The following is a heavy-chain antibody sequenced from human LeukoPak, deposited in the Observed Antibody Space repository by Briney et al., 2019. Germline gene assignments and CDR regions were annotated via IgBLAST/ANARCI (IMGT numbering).Heavy chain of an antibody. J-gene: IGHJ4*02. V-gene: IGHV3-30*03. D-gene: IGHD3/OR15-3a*01. CDR3: ARVSNLIYGGFDY. CDR2: ISYDGSNK. CDR1: GFTFSSYG. Sequence: GGSLRLSCAASGFTFSSYGMHWVRQAPGKGLEWVAVISYDGSNKYYADSVKGRFTISRDNSKNTLYLQMGSLRAEDMAVYYCARVSNLIYGGFDYWGQGTLVTVSS.